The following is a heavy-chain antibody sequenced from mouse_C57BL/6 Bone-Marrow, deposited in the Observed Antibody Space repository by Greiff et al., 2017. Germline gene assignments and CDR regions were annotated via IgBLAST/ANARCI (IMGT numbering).Heavy chain of an antibody. CDR1: GYTFTSYW. D-gene: IGHD2-3*01. Sequence: VQLQQPGAELVRPGTSVKLSCKASGYTFTSYWMHWVKQRPGQGLEWIGVIDPSDSYTNYNQKFKGKATLTVDTSSSTAYMQLSSLTSEDSAVYYCARRWLLHYWGQGTTLTVSS. CDR2: IDPSDSYT. V-gene: IGHV1-59*01. CDR3: ARRWLLHY. J-gene: IGHJ2*01.